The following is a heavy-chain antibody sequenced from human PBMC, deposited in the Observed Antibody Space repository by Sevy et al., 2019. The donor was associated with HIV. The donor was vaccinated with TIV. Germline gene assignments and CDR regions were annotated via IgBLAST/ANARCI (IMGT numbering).Heavy chain of an antibody. D-gene: IGHD6-13*01. J-gene: IGHJ6*03. CDR3: AKVEAAAGWGFYYYYMDV. V-gene: IGHV3-33*06. CDR2: IWYDGSNK. Sequence: GGSLRLSCAAAGFTFSSYGMHWVRQAPGKGLEWVAVIWYDGSNKFYADSVKGRFTISRDNSKNTLYLQMNSLRAEDTAVYYCAKVEAAAGWGFYYYYMDVWGKGTTVTVSS. CDR1: GFTFSSYG.